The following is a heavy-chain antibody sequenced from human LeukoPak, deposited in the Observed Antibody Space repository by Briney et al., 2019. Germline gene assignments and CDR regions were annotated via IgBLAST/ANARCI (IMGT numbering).Heavy chain of an antibody. CDR1: GYTFTGYY. J-gene: IGHJ3*02. CDR2: INPNCGGT. Sequence: ASVKVSCKASGYTFTGYYMHWVRQAPGQGLEWMGRINPNCGGTNYAQKFQGRVTMTRDTSISTAYMELSRLRSDDTAVCYCARDQLYDNSGTTYAFDIWGQGTMVTVSS. CDR3: ARDQLYDNSGTTYAFDI. D-gene: IGHD3-22*01. V-gene: IGHV1-2*06.